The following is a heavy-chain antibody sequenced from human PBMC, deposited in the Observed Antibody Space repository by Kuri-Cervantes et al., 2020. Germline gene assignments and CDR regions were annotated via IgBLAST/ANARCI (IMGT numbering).Heavy chain of an antibody. D-gene: IGHD3-10*01. CDR2: IYYSGST. CDR1: GGSISSSSYY. Sequence: ESLKISCTVSGGSISSSSYYWGWIRQPPGKGLEWIGSIYYSGSTYYNPSLKSRVTISVDTSKNQFSLKLSSVTAADTAVYYCARSGGSGSYYTLRSWGQGTLVTVSS. J-gene: IGHJ4*02. CDR3: ARSGGSGSYYTLRS. V-gene: IGHV4-39*01.